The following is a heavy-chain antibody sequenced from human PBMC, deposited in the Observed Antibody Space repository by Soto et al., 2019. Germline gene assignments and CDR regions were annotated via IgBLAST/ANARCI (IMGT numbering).Heavy chain of an antibody. CDR1: GGSVRAPDW. D-gene: IGHD1-1*01. V-gene: IGHV4-4*02. CDR2: VHISGHS. J-gene: IGHJ5*01. Sequence: SETLSLTCTLSGGSVRAPDWWNWVRQSPDKGLEWIAEVHISGHSNYNPSLRSRVSVSIDSSKNQFYLNLNSVTAAGTAIYYCARVRQGCSANNCYFDPWGQGTQVTVSS. CDR3: ARVRQGCSANNCYFDP.